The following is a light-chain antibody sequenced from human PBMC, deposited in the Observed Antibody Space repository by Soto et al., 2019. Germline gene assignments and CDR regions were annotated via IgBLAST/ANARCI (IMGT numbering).Light chain of an antibody. V-gene: IGKV3-15*01. Sequence: EVELTQSPGTLSLSPGERATLSCRASQSVSDRVVWYQQKSGQAPSLLIYAASTRAAGVPARFSGSGSGTEFTLTISSLQSEDFAVYFCQQYADWPKTFGQGTKVDIK. CDR2: AAS. CDR3: QQYADWPKT. J-gene: IGKJ1*01. CDR1: QSVSDR.